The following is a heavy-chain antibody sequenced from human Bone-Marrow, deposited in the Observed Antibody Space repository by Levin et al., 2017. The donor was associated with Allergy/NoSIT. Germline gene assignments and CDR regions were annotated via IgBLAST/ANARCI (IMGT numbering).Heavy chain of an antibody. D-gene: IGHD3-3*01. CDR3: ARDRGDFDFWSGPPSRY. V-gene: IGHV3-30*04. CDR1: GYNFETYG. Sequence: GGSLRLSCAASGYNFETYGMHWVRQAPGKGLEWVAVISYDGENKDYSDSVKGRFTISRDHSKNTVYLQMNSLRAEDTAVYYCARDRGDFDFWSGPPSRYWGQGTLVIVSS. J-gene: IGHJ4*02. CDR2: ISYDGENK.